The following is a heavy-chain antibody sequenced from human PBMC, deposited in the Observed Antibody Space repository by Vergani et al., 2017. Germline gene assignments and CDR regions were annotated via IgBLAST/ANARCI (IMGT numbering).Heavy chain of an antibody. V-gene: IGHV2-70*04. CDR3: ARTPRGGSYIDY. J-gene: IGHJ4*02. CDR1: GFSLSTSGMR. CDR2: IDWDDDK. Sequence: QVTLKESGPALVKPTQTLTLTCTFSGFSLSTSGMRVSWIRQPPGKALEWLARIDWDDDKFYSTSLKTRLTISKDTSKNQVVLTMTNMDPVDTATYYCARTPRGGSYIDYGGQGTLVTVSS. D-gene: IGHD1-26*01.